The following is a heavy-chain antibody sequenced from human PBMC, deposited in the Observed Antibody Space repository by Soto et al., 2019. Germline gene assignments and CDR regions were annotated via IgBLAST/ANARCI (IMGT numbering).Heavy chain of an antibody. V-gene: IGHV3-30-3*01. D-gene: IGHD2-15*01. CDR1: GFTFSGYA. Sequence: QVQLVESGGGVVQPGRSLRLSCAASGFTFSGYAMHWVRQAPGKGLEWVAVISYDGSNKYYADSVKGRFTISRDNSKNTLYLQMNSLRAEDTAVYYCARDGRIETFDYWGQGTLVTVSS. J-gene: IGHJ4*02. CDR2: ISYDGSNK. CDR3: ARDGRIETFDY.